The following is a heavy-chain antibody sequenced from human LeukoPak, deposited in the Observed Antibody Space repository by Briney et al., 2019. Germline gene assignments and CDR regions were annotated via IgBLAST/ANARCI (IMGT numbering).Heavy chain of an antibody. CDR1: GFTFSSYS. J-gene: IGHJ4*02. CDR2: ISSSGSTI. CDR3: ARDREQWLVPRKYVSALFCDY. V-gene: IGHV3-48*04. D-gene: IGHD6-19*01. Sequence: PGGSLRLSCAASGFTFSSYSMSWVRQAPGKGLEWVSYISSSGSTIYYADSVKGRFTISRDNAKNSLYLQMNSLRAEDTAVYYCARDREQWLVPRKYVSALFCDYWGQETLVTVSS.